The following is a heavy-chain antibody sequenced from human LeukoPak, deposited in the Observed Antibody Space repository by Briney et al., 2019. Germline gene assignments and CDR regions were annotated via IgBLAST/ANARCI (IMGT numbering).Heavy chain of an antibody. CDR2: IYYSGST. CDR1: GGSISSYY. J-gene: IGHJ3*02. CDR3: ARVEGAQYSSSWYVDFDI. V-gene: IGHV4-59*08. Sequence: SETLSLTCTVSGGSISSYYWSWIRQPPGKGLEWFGYIYYSGSTNYNPSLKSRVTISVDTSKNQFSLKLSSVTAADTAVYYCARVEGAQYSSSWYVDFDIWGQGTMVTVSS. D-gene: IGHD6-13*01.